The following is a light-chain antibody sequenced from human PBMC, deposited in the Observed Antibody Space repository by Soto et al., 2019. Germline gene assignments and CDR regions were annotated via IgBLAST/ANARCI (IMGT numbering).Light chain of an antibody. V-gene: IGKV3-11*01. J-gene: IGKJ1*01. CDR2: GAS. CDR1: QAVNTR. Sequence: EIVLTQSPATLSSFPGDRVTLSCRASQAVNTRLAWYQHRPGQAPRLLIYGASNRPAGVPARFSGSGSGTDFTLTISDVEPEDFAVYYCHQRQSWPRTFGQGTTVDI. CDR3: HQRQSWPRT.